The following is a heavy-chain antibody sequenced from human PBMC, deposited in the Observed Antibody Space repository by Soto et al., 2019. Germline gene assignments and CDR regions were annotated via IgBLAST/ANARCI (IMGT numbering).Heavy chain of an antibody. D-gene: IGHD6-19*01. J-gene: IGHJ5*02. CDR1: GYTFAGYY. V-gene: IGHV1-2*04. Sequence: ASVKVSCKASGYTFAGYYRHWVRQAPGQGLEWMGWINPNSGGTNYAQKFQGWVTMTRDTSISTAYMELSRLRSDDTAVYYCARAKRKWLVPWFDPWGQGTLVTVSS. CDR3: ARAKRKWLVPWFDP. CDR2: INPNSGGT.